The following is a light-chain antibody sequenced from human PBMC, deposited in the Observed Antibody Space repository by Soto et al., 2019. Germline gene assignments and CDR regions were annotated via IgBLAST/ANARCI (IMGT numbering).Light chain of an antibody. J-gene: IGLJ1*01. V-gene: IGLV1-40*01. CDR2: GNK. Sequence: QSVLTQPPSVSGAPGQRITISCTGSNSNIGAGYDVHWYQHLPGTAPKLLIFGNKNRPSGVPDRFSGSKSGTSASLAITGLQAEDEADYFCSSHSSSSAYYVFGTGTKVTVL. CDR1: NSNIGAGYD. CDR3: SSHSSSSAYYV.